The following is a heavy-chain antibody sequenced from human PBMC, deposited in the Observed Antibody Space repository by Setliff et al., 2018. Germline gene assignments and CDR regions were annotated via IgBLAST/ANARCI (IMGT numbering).Heavy chain of an antibody. CDR3: ARASSGWYSAYYYYMDV. V-gene: IGHV4-4*02. Sequence: SETLSLTCAVAGGSISSSDWWSWIRQPPGKGLEWIGEINHSGSTSFSPSRKSRVTISLDTSKNQFSLNLPSVTAADTAVYYCARASSGWYSAYYYYMDVWGKGTTVTVSS. CDR2: INHSGST. J-gene: IGHJ6*03. D-gene: IGHD6-19*01. CDR1: GGSISSSDW.